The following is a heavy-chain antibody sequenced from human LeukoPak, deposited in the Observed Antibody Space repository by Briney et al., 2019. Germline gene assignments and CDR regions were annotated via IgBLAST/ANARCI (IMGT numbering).Heavy chain of an antibody. CDR2: INPSGGST. CDR3: ARDPAVAGTGRGYYFDY. D-gene: IGHD6-19*01. Sequence: ASVKVSCKASGYTFTSYYMHWVRQAPGQGLEWMGIINPSGGSTSYAQKFQGRVTMTRDTSTSTVYMELSSLRSEDTAVYYCARDPAVAGTGRGYYFDYWGQGTLVTVSS. J-gene: IGHJ4*02. V-gene: IGHV1-46*01. CDR1: GYTFTSYY.